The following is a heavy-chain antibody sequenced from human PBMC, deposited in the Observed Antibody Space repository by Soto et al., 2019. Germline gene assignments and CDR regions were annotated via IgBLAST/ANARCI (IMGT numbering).Heavy chain of an antibody. CDR1: GDSISNYY. Sequence: SETLSLTCTVSGDSISNYYWSWIRQPPGKGLEWIAYIYYSGSTNYNPSLKSRVTISVDTSKTQFSLKLNPVTAADTAVYYCARSMDTGYYYYGMDVWGQGTTVTVSS. CDR3: ARSMDTGYYYYGMDV. CDR2: IYYSGST. J-gene: IGHJ6*02. V-gene: IGHV4-59*01.